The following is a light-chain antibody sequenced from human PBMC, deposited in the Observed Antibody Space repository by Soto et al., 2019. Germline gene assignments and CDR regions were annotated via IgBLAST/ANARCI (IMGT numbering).Light chain of an antibody. CDR3: SSYTVSSTVV. Sequence: QSVLTQPASVSGSPGQSITISCTGTSSDVGGYNYVSWYQQHPGKAPKLMIYDVSNRSSGVSNRFSGSKSGNTASLTISGLQAEDEADYYCSSYTVSSTVVFGGGTKLTVL. V-gene: IGLV2-14*01. CDR1: SSDVGGYNY. J-gene: IGLJ2*01. CDR2: DVS.